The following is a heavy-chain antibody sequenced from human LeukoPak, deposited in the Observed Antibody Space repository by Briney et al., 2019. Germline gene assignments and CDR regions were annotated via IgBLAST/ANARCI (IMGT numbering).Heavy chain of an antibody. J-gene: IGHJ4*02. D-gene: IGHD1-1*01. CDR3: ARGPRGQRFDY. CDR1: GYTFNTYY. CDR2: INPGGGDT. Sequence: ASVKVSCKASGYTFNTYYIHWVRQAPGKGLEWMGLINPGGGDTSYAQNLQGRVTMTRDTSTSTVYMELSSLMSEDTAVYYCARGPRGQRFDYWGQGTLVTVSS. V-gene: IGHV1-46*02.